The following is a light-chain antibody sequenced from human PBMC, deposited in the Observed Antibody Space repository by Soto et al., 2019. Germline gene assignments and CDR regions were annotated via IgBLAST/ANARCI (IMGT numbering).Light chain of an antibody. CDR3: QQYDSSPRT. CDR2: GAF. J-gene: IGKJ1*01. Sequence: DTMLTQSPGTLALSPGEGATLSCRASQSLSGRYLAWYQQKPGQAPRLLIYGAFTRATGIPDRFSGSGSGTDFTLTISRLEPEDFAVYYCQQYDSSPRTFGQGTKVDSK. CDR1: QSLSGRY. V-gene: IGKV3-20*01.